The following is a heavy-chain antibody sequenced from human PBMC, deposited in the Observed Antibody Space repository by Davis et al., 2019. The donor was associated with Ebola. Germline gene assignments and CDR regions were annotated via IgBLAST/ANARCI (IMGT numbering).Heavy chain of an antibody. D-gene: IGHD5-12*01. CDR3: TTPGGQDSGYDVFDI. Sequence: ASVQVSCKASGYTFTNYYMHWVRQAPGQGLAWMGMINPNDGRTIYAQKFQGRVTVTRDTSTTTVYMDLSRLRSEDTALYYCTTPGGQDSGYDVFDIWGQGTMVTVSS. CDR1: GYTFTNYY. V-gene: IGHV1-46*03. J-gene: IGHJ3*02. CDR2: INPNDGRT.